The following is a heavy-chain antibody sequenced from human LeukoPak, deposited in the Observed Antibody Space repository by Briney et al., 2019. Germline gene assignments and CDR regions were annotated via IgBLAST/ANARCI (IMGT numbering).Heavy chain of an antibody. CDR3: AREKVQITIFGVVMGRFDY. J-gene: IGHJ4*02. CDR2: IYHSGST. D-gene: IGHD3-3*01. Sequence: SETLSLTCTVSGYSISSGYYWGWLRQPPGKGLEWIGSIYHSGSTYYNPSLKSQVTISVDTSKNQFSLKLSSVTAADTAVYYCAREKVQITIFGVVMGRFDYWGQGTLVTVSS. CDR1: GYSISSGYY. V-gene: IGHV4-38-2*02.